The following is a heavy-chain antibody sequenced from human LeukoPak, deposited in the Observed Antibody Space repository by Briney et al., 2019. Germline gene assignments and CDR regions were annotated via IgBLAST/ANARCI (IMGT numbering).Heavy chain of an antibody. Sequence: ASVKVSCKASGYTFTGYYMHWVRQAPGQGLEWMGWINPNSGGTNYAQKLQGRVTMTTDTSTSTAYMELRSLRSDDTAVYYCASFPLSPYYYDSSGYSYWGQGTLVTVSS. CDR2: INPNSGGT. D-gene: IGHD3-22*01. CDR1: GYTFTGYY. CDR3: ASFPLSPYYYDSSGYSY. J-gene: IGHJ4*02. V-gene: IGHV1-2*02.